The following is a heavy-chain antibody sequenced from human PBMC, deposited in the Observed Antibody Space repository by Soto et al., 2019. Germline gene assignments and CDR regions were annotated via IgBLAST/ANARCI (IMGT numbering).Heavy chain of an antibody. D-gene: IGHD1-26*01. CDR1: GYTFSNFA. V-gene: IGHV1-18*04. J-gene: IGHJ4*02. CDR3: ARLGWELLSGRRYFDS. CDR2: ISPYTGKT. Sequence: ASVKVSCKASGYTFSNFAITWVRQAPDQGLEWMGWISPYTGKTNYLQKVQGRVTMTTDTSTSTAYMELRSLRSDVTAVYFCARLGWELLSGRRYFDSWGQGTLVTVSS.